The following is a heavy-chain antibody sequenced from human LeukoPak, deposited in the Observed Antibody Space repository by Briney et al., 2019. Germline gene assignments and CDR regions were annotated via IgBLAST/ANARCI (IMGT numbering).Heavy chain of an antibody. Sequence: SVKVSCKASGYTFTSYAISWVRQAPGQGLEWMGRIVPILGTANYAQKFQGRVTITADKSTSTAYMELSSLRSEDTAVYYCARGRKAMAPFDYWGQGTLVTVSS. J-gene: IGHJ4*02. CDR1: GYTFTSYA. V-gene: IGHV1-69*04. D-gene: IGHD5-18*01. CDR3: ARGRKAMAPFDY. CDR2: IVPILGTA.